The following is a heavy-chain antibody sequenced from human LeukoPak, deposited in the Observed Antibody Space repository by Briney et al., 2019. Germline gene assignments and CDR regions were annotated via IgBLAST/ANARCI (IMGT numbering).Heavy chain of an antibody. V-gene: IGHV3-23*01. CDR3: ATSTVAKYDY. D-gene: IGHD4-11*01. J-gene: IGHJ4*02. CDR1: GYSFTSYW. Sequence: GESLKISCKGSGYSFTSYWISWVRQAPGKGLEWVSAISGSGDSTFNADSVKGRFTISRDNSKNTLYLQMNSLRAEDTALYYCATSTVAKYDYWGQGTLVAVSS. CDR2: ISGSGDST.